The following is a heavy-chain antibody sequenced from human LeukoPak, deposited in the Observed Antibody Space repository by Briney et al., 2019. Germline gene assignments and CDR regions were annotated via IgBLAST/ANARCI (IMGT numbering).Heavy chain of an antibody. CDR3: AREDDILTGYYNAFDY. V-gene: IGHV3-53*01. D-gene: IGHD3-9*01. Sequence: GGSLRLSCAASGFTVSSNYMSWVRQAPGKGLEWVSVIYSGGSTYYADSVKGRFTISRDNSKNTLYLQMNSLRDEDTAVYYCAREDDILTGYYNAFDYWGQGTLVTVSS. CDR1: GFTVSSNY. J-gene: IGHJ4*02. CDR2: IYSGGST.